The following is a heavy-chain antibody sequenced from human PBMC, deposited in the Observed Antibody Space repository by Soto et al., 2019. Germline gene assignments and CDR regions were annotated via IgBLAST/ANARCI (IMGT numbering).Heavy chain of an antibody. Sequence: EVQLLESGGGLVQPGGSLRLSCAASGFTFSSYAMSWVRQAPGKGLEWVSAISGSGGSTYYADSVKGRFTISRDNSKNTLYLQMNSLRAEDTAIYDCAKSPCIVVYYYGMDVRGQGSTVTVS. CDR3: AKSPCIVVYYYGMDV. CDR1: GFTFSSYA. V-gene: IGHV3-23*01. D-gene: IGHD2-15*01. J-gene: IGHJ6*02. CDR2: ISGSGGST.